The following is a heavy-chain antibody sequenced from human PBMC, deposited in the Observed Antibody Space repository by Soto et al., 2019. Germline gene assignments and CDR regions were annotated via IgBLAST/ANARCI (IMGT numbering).Heavy chain of an antibody. CDR3: ARDSNNHYYNYNWFDP. J-gene: IGHJ5*02. D-gene: IGHD1-20*01. V-gene: IGHV1-18*04. CDR1: GHTMTIYG. CDR2: ISAYNGNT. Sequence: ASVKVAWKASGHTMTIYGISWVRKAPGQGLEWMGWISAYNGNTNYAQKLQGRVTMTTDTSTSTAYMELRSLRSDDTAVYYCARDSNNHYYNYNWFDPWGQGTLVTVPS.